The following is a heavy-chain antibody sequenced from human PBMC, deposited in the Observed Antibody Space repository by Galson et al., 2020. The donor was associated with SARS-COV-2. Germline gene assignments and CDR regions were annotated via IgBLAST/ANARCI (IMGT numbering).Heavy chain of an antibody. J-gene: IGHJ4*02. D-gene: IGHD3-22*01. Sequence: KIPGKASGYTFTSHGISWVRPAPGQGLEWMGWISADNGNTNYAQKLQGRVTMTTDTSTSTAYMELRSLRSDDTAVYYCAREGGYYYDSSGLLDYWGQGTLVTVSS. CDR1: GYTFTSHG. V-gene: IGHV1-18*04. CDR3: AREGGYYYDSSGLLDY. CDR2: ISADNGNT.